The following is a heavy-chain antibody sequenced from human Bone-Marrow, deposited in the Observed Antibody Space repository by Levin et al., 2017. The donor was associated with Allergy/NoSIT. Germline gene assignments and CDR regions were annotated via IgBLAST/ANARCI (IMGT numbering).Heavy chain of an antibody. CDR3: ASQANRIDAFNM. J-gene: IGHJ3*02. CDR1: GINFGDYY. CDR2: ISRSGSST. Sequence: GESLKISCEASGINFGDYYMSWIRQAAGKGLQWLSYISRSGSSTQYADSVKGRVTISRDNAKKSLYLQMINLTVEDTAIYYCASQANRIDAFNMWGQGTMVTVSS. V-gene: IGHV3-11*01.